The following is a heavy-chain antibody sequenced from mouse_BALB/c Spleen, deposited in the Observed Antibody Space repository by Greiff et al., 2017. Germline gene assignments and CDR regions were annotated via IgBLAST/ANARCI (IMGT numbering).Heavy chain of an antibody. CDR2: IWAGGST. CDR3: ARGGLLRRPDY. V-gene: IGHV2-9*02. CDR1: GFSLTSYG. D-gene: IGHD2-3*01. Sequence: VKLMESGPGLVAPSQSLSITCTVSGFSLTSYGVHWVRQPPGKGLEWLGVIWAGGSTNYNSALMSRLSISKDNSKSQVFLKMNSLQTDDTAMYYCARGGLLRRPDYWGQGTSVTVSS. J-gene: IGHJ4*01.